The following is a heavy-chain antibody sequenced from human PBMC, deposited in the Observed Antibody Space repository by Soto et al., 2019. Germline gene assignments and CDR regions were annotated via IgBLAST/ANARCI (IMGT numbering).Heavy chain of an antibody. CDR3: VRSGHSYASPR. CDR2: IYHSGST. Sequence: QVQLQESGPGLVKPSGTLSLTCAVSGGSISSSNWWSWVRQPPGKGLEWIGAIYHSGSTNYNPSRKSRAAISVDKSKHPFLLKLSSVTAPDTAVYSCVRSGHSYASPRWGQGTLVTVSS. J-gene: IGHJ4*02. D-gene: IGHD5-18*01. V-gene: IGHV4-4*02. CDR1: GGSISSSNW.